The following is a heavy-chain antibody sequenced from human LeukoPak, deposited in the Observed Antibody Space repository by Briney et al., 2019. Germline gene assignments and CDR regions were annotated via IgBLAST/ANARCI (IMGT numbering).Heavy chain of an antibody. CDR2: IYYSGST. Sequence: KASETLSLTCTVSGGSISSSSYYWGWIRQPPGKGLEWIGSIYYSGSTYYNPSLKSRVTISVDTSKNQFSLKLSSVTAADTAVYYCATGQWLPGYWGQGTLVTVSS. CDR1: GGSISSSSYY. V-gene: IGHV4-39*07. J-gene: IGHJ4*02. CDR3: ATGQWLPGY. D-gene: IGHD6-19*01.